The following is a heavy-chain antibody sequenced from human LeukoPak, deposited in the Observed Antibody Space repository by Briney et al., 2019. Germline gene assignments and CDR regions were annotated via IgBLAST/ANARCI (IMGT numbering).Heavy chain of an antibody. CDR1: GASIRHYY. J-gene: IGHJ4*02. D-gene: IGHD6-13*01. Sequence: KPSETLSLTCNVSGASIRHYYWSWIRQPAGKGLEWIGRIVPSGSTDYNPSLKSRVTMSVDTSKSQFSLKLNSVTAADTAVYYCAKEGAAPGPDFDYWGQGTLVIVPS. CDR2: IVPSGST. V-gene: IGHV4-4*07. CDR3: AKEGAAPGPDFDY.